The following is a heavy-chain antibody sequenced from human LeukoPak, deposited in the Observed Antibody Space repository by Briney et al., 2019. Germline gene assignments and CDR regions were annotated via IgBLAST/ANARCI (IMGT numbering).Heavy chain of an antibody. Sequence: SETLSLTCTVSGGPISGYYWSWIRQSPGKGLVWIGYINYSGSTNYNPSLKSRVTISLDMSKNQFSLKMSSVTAADTALYYCARHFTYYYDTSGYPRDAFDIWGQGTMVTVSS. V-gene: IGHV4-59*08. CDR1: GGPISGYY. J-gene: IGHJ3*02. CDR3: ARHFTYYYDTSGYPRDAFDI. D-gene: IGHD3-22*01. CDR2: INYSGST.